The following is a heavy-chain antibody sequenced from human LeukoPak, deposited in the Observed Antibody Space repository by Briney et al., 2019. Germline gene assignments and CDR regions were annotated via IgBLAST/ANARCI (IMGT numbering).Heavy chain of an antibody. J-gene: IGHJ6*02. Sequence: GASVTVSCKASGGTFSSYTISWVRQAPGQGLEWMGRIIPILGIANYAQKFQGRVTITADKSTSTAYMELSSLRSEDTAVYYCARERLELRGDYYYYYGMDVWGQGTTVTVSS. CDR2: IIPILGIA. D-gene: IGHD1-7*01. CDR1: GGTFSSYT. V-gene: IGHV1-69*04. CDR3: ARERLELRGDYYYYYGMDV.